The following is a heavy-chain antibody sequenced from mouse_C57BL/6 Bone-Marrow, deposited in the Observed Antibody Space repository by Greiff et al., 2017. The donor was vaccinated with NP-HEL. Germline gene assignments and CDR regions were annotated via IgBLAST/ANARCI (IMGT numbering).Heavy chain of an antibody. CDR3: ARSAYYTPYVDY. J-gene: IGHJ2*01. D-gene: IGHD2-12*01. Sequence: VQLQQSGPELVKPGASVKISCKASGYAFSSSWMNWVKQRPGKGLEWIGRIYPGDGDTNYNGKFKGKATLTADKSSSTAYMQLSSLTSEDSAVYFCARSAYYTPYVDYWGQGTTLTVSS. V-gene: IGHV1-82*01. CDR2: IYPGDGDT. CDR1: GYAFSSSW.